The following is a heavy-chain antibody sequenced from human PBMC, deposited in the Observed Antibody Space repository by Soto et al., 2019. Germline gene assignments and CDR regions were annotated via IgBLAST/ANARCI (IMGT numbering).Heavy chain of an antibody. J-gene: IGHJ4*02. CDR3: ARQYSAYNS. Sequence: SETLSLTCTVSVGPIASSSYYWGWIRQPPGKEQERIGSIYYSWITYYNPSLKSRFTISVDTSKNQFSLKLSSVTAADTAVFFCARQYSAYNSWGQGTLVTVS. V-gene: IGHV4-39*01. CDR1: VGPIASSSYY. CDR2: IYYSWIT. D-gene: IGHD1-26*01.